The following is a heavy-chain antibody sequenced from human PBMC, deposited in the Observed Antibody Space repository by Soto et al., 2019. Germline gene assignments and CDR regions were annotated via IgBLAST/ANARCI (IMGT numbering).Heavy chain of an antibody. V-gene: IGHV4-4*07. CDR3: ARVMITFGGVIVKSPGAFDI. J-gene: IGHJ3*02. CDR1: GGSLSSYY. Sequence: TLSLTCTVSGGSLSSYYWSWIRQPAGKGLEWIGRIYTSGSTNYNPSLKSRVTMSVDTSKNQFSLKLSSVTAADTAVYYCARVMITFGGVIVKSPGAFDIWGQGTMVTVS. CDR2: IYTSGST. D-gene: IGHD3-16*02.